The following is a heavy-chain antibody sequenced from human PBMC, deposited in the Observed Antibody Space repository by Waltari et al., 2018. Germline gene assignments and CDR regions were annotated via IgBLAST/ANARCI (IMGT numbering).Heavy chain of an antibody. J-gene: IGHJ3*02. CDR3: AKHPSGSWGNAFDI. CDR2: IYSGGST. V-gene: IGHV3-23*03. Sequence: EVQLLESGGGLVQPGGSLRLSCAASGFTFSSYAMSWVRQAPGKGLEWVSGIYSGGSTYYADAVKGRFTISRDNSKNTLYLQMNSLRAEDTAVYYCAKHPSGSWGNAFDIWGQGTMVTVSS. CDR1: GFTFSSYA. D-gene: IGHD3-16*01.